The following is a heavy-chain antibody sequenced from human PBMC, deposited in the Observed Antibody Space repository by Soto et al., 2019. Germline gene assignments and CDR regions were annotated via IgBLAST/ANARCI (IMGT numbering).Heavy chain of an antibody. CDR1: GGSISSGGYY. Sequence: SETLSLTCTVSGGSISSGGYYWSWIRQHPGKGLEWIGYIYYSGSTYYNPSLKSRVTISVDTSKNQFSLKLSSVTAAGTAVYYCARAVLRYFDWAPEGKTYYFDYWGQGTLVTVSS. D-gene: IGHD3-9*01. CDR3: ARAVLRYFDWAPEGKTYYFDY. V-gene: IGHV4-31*03. J-gene: IGHJ4*02. CDR2: IYYSGST.